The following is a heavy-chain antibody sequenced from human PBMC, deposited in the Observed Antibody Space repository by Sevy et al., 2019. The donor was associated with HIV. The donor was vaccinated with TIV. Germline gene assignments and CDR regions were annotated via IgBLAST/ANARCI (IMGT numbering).Heavy chain of an antibody. CDR3: ARDLYSGSYYENY. CDR1: GFSLSSYW. CDR2: IKQDGSDK. D-gene: IGHD1-26*01. Sequence: GESLKISCAASGFSLSSYWMSWVRQAPGKGLEWVANIKQDGSDKYYVDSVKGRFTISRDNAKNSLYLQMNSLRAEDTAVYYCARDLYSGSYYENYWGQGTLVTVSS. J-gene: IGHJ4*02. V-gene: IGHV3-7*01.